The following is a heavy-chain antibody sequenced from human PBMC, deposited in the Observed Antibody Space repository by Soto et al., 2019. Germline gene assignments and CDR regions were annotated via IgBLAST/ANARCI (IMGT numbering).Heavy chain of an antibody. CDR2: TYYRSRWYS. D-gene: IGHD2-15*01. CDR1: GDTVSSNSVA. Sequence: PSQTLSLTCVGSGDTVSSNSVAWNWVRQSPSRGLEWSGRTYYRSRWYSDNAVSVRSRIDINADTSKNQVSLQLNSVTPEDTAVYYCARSEEDSDYYYYGMDVWGQGTTVTVSS. J-gene: IGHJ6*02. V-gene: IGHV6-1*01. CDR3: ARSEEDSDYYYYGMDV.